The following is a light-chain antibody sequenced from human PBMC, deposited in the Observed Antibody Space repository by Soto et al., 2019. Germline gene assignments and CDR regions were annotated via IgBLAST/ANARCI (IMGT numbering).Light chain of an antibody. CDR1: QSLSSTY. J-gene: IGKJ4*01. V-gene: IGKV3-20*01. CDR2: GAS. CDR3: QRYGSSSLS. Sequence: EIVLTQSPGTLSLSPGERATLFCRAIQSLSSTYLAWYQQRPGQAPRLLIFGASNRATGIPDRFRGSGSGTDFTLTISRLEPGDFAVYYCQRYGSSSLSFGGGTKVDIK.